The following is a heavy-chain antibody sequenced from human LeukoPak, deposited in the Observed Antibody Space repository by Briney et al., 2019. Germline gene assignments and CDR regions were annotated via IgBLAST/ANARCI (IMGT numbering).Heavy chain of an antibody. CDR1: GGSISSYY. CDR2: IYYSGST. Sequence: SETLSLTCTVSGGSISSYYWSWIRQPPGKGLEWIGYIYYSGSTNYNPSLKSRVTISVATSKNQFSLKLSSVPAADTAVYYCASYSGTPTAMVTWGQGTLVTVSS. V-gene: IGHV4-59*01. CDR3: ASYSGTPTAMVT. D-gene: IGHD5-18*01. J-gene: IGHJ4*02.